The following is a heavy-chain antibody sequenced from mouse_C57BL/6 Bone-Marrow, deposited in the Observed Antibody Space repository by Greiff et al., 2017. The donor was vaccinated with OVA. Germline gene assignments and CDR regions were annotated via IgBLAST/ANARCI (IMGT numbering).Heavy chain of an antibody. CDR3: PIYYGNTGFAY. J-gene: IGHJ3*01. V-gene: IGHV1-15*01. Sequence: LVESGAELVRPGASVTLSCKASGYTFTDYEMHWVKQTPVHGLEWIGAIDPETGGTAYNQKFKGKAILTADKSSSTAYMELRSLTSEDSAVYYCPIYYGNTGFAYWGQGTLVTVSA. D-gene: IGHD2-1*01. CDR1: GYTFTDYE. CDR2: IDPETGGT.